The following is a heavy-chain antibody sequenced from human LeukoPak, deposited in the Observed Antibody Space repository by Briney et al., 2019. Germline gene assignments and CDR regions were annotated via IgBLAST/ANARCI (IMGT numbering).Heavy chain of an antibody. J-gene: IGHJ4*02. Sequence: PGGSLRLSCAASGFAFYDYGVSWVRQAPGKGLECVSGINWNGGSTGYADSVKGRFTISRDNAKNSLYLQMNSLRAEDTALYYCASITIFGVASLWGQGTLVTVSS. D-gene: IGHD3-3*01. CDR1: GFAFYDYG. CDR2: INWNGGST. CDR3: ASITIFGVASL. V-gene: IGHV3-20*04.